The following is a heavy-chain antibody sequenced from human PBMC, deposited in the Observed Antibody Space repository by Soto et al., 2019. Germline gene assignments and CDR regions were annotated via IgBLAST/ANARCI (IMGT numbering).Heavy chain of an antibody. V-gene: IGHV4-39*02. CDR3: ASEVHDSSGSYDAFDI. J-gene: IGHJ3*02. D-gene: IGHD3-22*01. CDR1: GGSISSSSYY. Sequence: PSETLSLTCTVSGGSISSSSYYWGWIRQPPGKGLEWIGSIYYSGNTNYAQKLQGRVTMTTDTSTSTAYMELRSLRSDDTAVYYCASEVHDSSGSYDAFDIWGQGTMVTVSS. CDR2: IYYSGNT.